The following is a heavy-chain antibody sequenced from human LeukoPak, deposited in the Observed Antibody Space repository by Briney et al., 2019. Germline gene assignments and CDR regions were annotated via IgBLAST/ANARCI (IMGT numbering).Heavy chain of an antibody. CDR3: AKGPKENWYFDL. CDR1: GFTFDDYA. J-gene: IGHJ2*01. V-gene: IGHV3-9*03. Sequence: GGSLRLSCAASGFTFDDYAMHWVRQAPGKGLEWVSGISWNNDSIGYADSVKGRFTISRDNDKNSVHLQMNSLRPEDVAVYYCAKGPKENWYFDLWGRGTLVTVSS. CDR2: ISWNNDSI.